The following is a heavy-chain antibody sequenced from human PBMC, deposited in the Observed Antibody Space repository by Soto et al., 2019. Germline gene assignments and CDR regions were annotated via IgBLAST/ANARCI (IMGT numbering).Heavy chain of an antibody. V-gene: IGHV1-8*01. CDR1: GYTFTSYD. Sequence: QVQLVQSGAEVKKPGASVKVSCKASGYTFTSYDINWVRQATGQGLEWMGWMNPNSGNTGYAQKFQGRVTVTRNTSISTAYMELSSLRSEDTAVYYCARDSSHYYYYYGMDVWGQGTTVTVSS. CDR3: ARDSSHYYYYYGMDV. CDR2: MNPNSGNT. D-gene: IGHD5-18*01. J-gene: IGHJ6*02.